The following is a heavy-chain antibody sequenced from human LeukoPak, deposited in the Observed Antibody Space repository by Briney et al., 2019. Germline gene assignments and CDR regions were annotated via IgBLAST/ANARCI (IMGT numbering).Heavy chain of an antibody. CDR3: AGARHGDFRWDY. V-gene: IGHV5-51*01. J-gene: IGHJ4*02. D-gene: IGHD4-17*01. CDR1: GFTLTNYW. CDR2: IHSTDSHA. Sequence: GESLQISCQDSGFTLTNYWIGWVRQMPGKGLEWMGIIHSTDSHAKYSPSFQGQVTISVDKSISTAYLQWRGLKASDTAMYYCAGARHGDFRWDYWGQGTLVTVS.